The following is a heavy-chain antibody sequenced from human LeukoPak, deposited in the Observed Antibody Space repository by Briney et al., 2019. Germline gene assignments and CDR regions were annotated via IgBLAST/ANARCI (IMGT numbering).Heavy chain of an antibody. CDR3: AKVYRQQRRMDAFDI. Sequence: GGSLRLSCAASGITFSSYAMSWVRQAPGKGLEWVSAISGSGGSTYYADSVKGRFTISRDNSKNTLYLQMNSLRAEDTAVYYCAKVYRQQRRMDAFDIWGQGTMVTVSS. CDR1: GITFSSYA. J-gene: IGHJ3*02. D-gene: IGHD6-13*01. CDR2: ISGSGGST. V-gene: IGHV3-23*01.